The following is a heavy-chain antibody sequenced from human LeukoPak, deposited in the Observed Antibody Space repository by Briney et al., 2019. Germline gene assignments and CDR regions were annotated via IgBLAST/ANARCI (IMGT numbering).Heavy chain of an antibody. J-gene: IGHJ6*04. Sequence: GGSLRLSCAASGFNFSREMNWVRQAPGKGLEWVSYISSSGSTIYYADSVKGRFTISRDNAKNSLYLQMNSLRAEDAAVYYCARDGGGYCSGGSCYSVSYYGMDVWGKGTTVTVSS. CDR2: ISSSGSTI. V-gene: IGHV3-48*03. CDR1: GFNFSRE. D-gene: IGHD2-15*01. CDR3: ARDGGGYCSGGSCYSVSYYGMDV.